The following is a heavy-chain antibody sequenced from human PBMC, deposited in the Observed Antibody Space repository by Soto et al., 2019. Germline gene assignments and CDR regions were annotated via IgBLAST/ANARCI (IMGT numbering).Heavy chain of an antibody. CDR1: GGSISSYY. D-gene: IGHD2-21*02. V-gene: IGHV4-59*08. J-gene: IGHJ4*02. CDR3: ARHLPYCGGDCYSLDY. Sequence: QVQLQESGPGLAKPSETLSLTCTVSGGSISSYYWSWIRQPPGTGLEWIGYIYYSASTNYSPYLKCLVTISVDTSKNPFSLTLSSLTAADTAVYYCARHLPYCGGDCYSLDYWGQGTLVTVSS. CDR2: IYYSAST.